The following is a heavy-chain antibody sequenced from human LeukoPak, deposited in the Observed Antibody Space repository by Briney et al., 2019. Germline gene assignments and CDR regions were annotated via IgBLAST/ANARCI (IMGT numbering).Heavy chain of an antibody. CDR1: GGSISSYY. CDR2: MHTSGST. J-gene: IGHJ4*02. V-gene: IGHV4-4*07. Sequence: SETLSLTCSVSGGSISSYYWSWIRQPAGKGVEWIGRMHTSGSTNYNPSLKSRVTMSVDTSKNQFSLKLSSVTAADTAVYYCARDSYYYGSGSYYLDYWGQGTLVTVSS. D-gene: IGHD3-10*01. CDR3: ARDSYYYGSGSYYLDY.